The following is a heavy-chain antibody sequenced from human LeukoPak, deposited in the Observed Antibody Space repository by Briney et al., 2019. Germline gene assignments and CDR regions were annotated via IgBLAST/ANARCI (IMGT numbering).Heavy chain of an antibody. CDR2: IRSKANNYAT. V-gene: IGHV3-73*01. Sequence: GGSLRLSCAASGVTFSASTMHWVRQASGKGLEWVGRIRSKANNYATAYAASVQGRFTISRDDSKNTAYLQMNSLKTEDTALYYCTSVVGATFDYWGQGTLVTVSS. CDR3: TSVVGATFDY. J-gene: IGHJ4*02. CDR1: GVTFSAST. D-gene: IGHD1-26*01.